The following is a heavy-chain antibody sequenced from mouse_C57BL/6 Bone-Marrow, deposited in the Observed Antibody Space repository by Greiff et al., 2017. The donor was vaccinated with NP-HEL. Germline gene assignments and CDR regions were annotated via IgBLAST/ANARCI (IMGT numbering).Heavy chain of an antibody. CDR1: GFTFSDYG. Sequence: EVKVVESGGGLVQPGGSLKLSCAASGFTFSDYGMAWVRQAPRKGPEWVAFISNLAYSIYYADTVTGRFTISRENAKNTLYLEMSSLRSEDTAMYYCARGLPGYFDVWGTGTTVTVSS. CDR3: ARGLPGYFDV. CDR2: ISNLAYSI. V-gene: IGHV5-15*01. J-gene: IGHJ1*03.